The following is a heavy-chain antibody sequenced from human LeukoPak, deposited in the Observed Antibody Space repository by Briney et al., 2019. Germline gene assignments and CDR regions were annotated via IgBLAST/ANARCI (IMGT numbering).Heavy chain of an antibody. CDR2: IYHSGST. J-gene: IGHJ6*03. V-gene: IGHV4-38-2*02. CDR3: ARLGLSGTSYYYYYMDV. CDR1: GYSISSGYY. Sequence: SETLSLTCTVSGYSISSGYYWGWIRQPPGKGLEWIGEIYHSGSTNYNPSLKSRVTISVDTSKNQFSLRLSSVTAADTAVYYCARLGLSGTSYYYYYMDVWGKGTTVIISS. D-gene: IGHD1-26*01.